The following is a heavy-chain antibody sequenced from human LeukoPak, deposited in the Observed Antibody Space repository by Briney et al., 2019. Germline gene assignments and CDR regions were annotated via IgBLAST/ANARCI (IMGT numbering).Heavy chain of an antibody. CDR2: IHYTGST. Sequence: SSETLSLTCTVSGGSISSYYWSWIRQSPGKGLECIGYIHYTGSTNYNPSLKSRVTISVETSKNQFSLKLKSVTAADTAVYYCARGGYYGSGNDFRFDHWGQGTLVTVSS. J-gene: IGHJ5*02. CDR3: ARGGYYGSGNDFRFDH. CDR1: GGSISSYY. D-gene: IGHD3-10*01. V-gene: IGHV4-59*01.